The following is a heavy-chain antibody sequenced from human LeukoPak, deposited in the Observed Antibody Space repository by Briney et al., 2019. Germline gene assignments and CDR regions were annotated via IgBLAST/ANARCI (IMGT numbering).Heavy chain of an antibody. D-gene: IGHD3-3*01. CDR2: INEDGSER. J-gene: IGHJ5*02. V-gene: IGHV3-7*01. Sequence: GGSLRLSCAASGFTFSSYAMHWVRQAPGKGLEWVANINEDGSERNYVDSVKGRFTISRDNAKKSVYLQMNSLRGDDTAVYHCARDRPITVSGVVTLPWGQGTLITVSS. CDR3: ARDRPITVSGVVTLP. CDR1: GFTFSSYA.